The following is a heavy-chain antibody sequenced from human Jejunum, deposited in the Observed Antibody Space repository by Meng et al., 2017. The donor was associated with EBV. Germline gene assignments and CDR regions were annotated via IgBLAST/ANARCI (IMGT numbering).Heavy chain of an antibody. D-gene: IGHD2-2*01. CDR1: GFSFNYAW. V-gene: IGHV3-15*01. CDR3: ATDRRYCSSSSCYSSNLDD. Sequence: EAQLVESGGGLVKPGGSLRLSCIASGFSFNYAWMSWVRQAPGKGLEWVGRIKRESDGGTTDFAAPVKGRFTISRDDSKNTLFLQMNSLKTEDTAVYYCATDRRYCSSSSCYSSNLDDWGQGTLVTVSS. J-gene: IGHJ4*02. CDR2: IKRESDGGTT.